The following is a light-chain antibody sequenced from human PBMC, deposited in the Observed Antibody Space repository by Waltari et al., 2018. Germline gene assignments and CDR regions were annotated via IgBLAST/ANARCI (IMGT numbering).Light chain of an antibody. J-gene: IGLJ1*01. CDR3: CSYAGVITYV. CDR1: SSDVGSYNL. CDR2: EVL. V-gene: IGLV2-23*02. Sequence: QSALTQPASVSGSPGQSLTISCTGTSSDVGSYNLVSWYQHHPGKAPKLIIYEVLKRPSGVSTRFSASKSGNTASLTISGLQADDEADYYGCSYAGVITYVFGSGTRVTVL.